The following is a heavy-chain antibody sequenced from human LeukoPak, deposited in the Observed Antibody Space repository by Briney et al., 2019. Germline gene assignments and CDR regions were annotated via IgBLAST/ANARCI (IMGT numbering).Heavy chain of an antibody. CDR3: AKDPNGDYVGTFDM. J-gene: IGHJ3*02. Sequence: GGSLRLSCAASGFTFSNYVMSWVRQAPGKGLEWVSGISGSGDSTYYAESVKGRFITSRDNSKNTVYLQMNSLRDEDTAAYYCAKDPNGDYVGTFDMWGQGTMVTVSS. D-gene: IGHD4-17*01. V-gene: IGHV3-23*01. CDR1: GFTFSNYV. CDR2: ISGSGDST.